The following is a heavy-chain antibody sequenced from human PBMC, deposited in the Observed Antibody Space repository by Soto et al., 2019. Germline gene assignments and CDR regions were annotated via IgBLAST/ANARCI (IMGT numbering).Heavy chain of an antibody. V-gene: IGHV4-59*11. Sequence: SETLSLTCTVSGGSTCTHYCNWIRHPPGKGLEWIGYIFYGGITKYNPSLESRASISVDTSKNTLYLQMDSLRAEDTAVYYCAGRSGSSDYWGQGTLVTVSS. CDR2: IFYGGIT. CDR3: AGRSGSSDY. J-gene: IGHJ4*02. CDR1: GGSTCTHY. D-gene: IGHD3-10*01.